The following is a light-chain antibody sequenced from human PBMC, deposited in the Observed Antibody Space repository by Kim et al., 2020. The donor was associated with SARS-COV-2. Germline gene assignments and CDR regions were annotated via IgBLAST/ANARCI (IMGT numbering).Light chain of an antibody. V-gene: IGLV3-1*01. CDR3: QAWDSSTARYV. Sequence: SYELTQPPSVSVSPGQTASITCSGDKLGDKYACWYQQKPGQSPVLVIYQDSKRPSGIPERFSGSNSGNTATLTFSGTQAMDEADYYCQAWDSSTARYVFGTGTKVTVL. CDR1: KLGDKY. CDR2: QDS. J-gene: IGLJ1*01.